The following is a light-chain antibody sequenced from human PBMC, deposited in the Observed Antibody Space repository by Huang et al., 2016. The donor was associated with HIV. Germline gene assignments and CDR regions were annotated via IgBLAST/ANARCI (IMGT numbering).Light chain of an antibody. CDR1: QSLLRSNEYNS. J-gene: IGKJ1*01. CDR3: MQTLQTPWT. V-gene: IGKV2-28*01. CDR2: LGS. Sequence: DIVMTQSPLSLPVTPGEPASISCRSSQSLLRSNEYNSLDWYLQKPGQSPQLLIYLGSNRASGVPDRSSGSGSGTDFTLKISRVEAEDVGVYYCMQTLQTPWTFGQGTKVEIK.